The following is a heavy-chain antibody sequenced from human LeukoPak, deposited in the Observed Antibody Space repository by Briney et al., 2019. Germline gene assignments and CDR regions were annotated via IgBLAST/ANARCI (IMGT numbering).Heavy chain of an antibody. D-gene: IGHD6-13*01. J-gene: IGHJ2*01. CDR2: VSGSGGST. CDR3: ARGNSSSWTDWYFDL. Sequence: GGSLRLSCAASGFTFSSYGMSWVRQAPGKGLEWVSAVSGSGGSTYYADSVKGRFTISRDNSKNTLYLQMNSLRAEDTAVYYCARGNSSSWTDWYFDLWGRGTLVTVSS. V-gene: IGHV3-23*01. CDR1: GFTFSSYG.